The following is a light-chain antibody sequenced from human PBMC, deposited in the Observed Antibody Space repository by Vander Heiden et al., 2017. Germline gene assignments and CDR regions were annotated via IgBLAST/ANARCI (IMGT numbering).Light chain of an antibody. Sequence: QSALTQPASVSGSPGQSITISCTGTSSDVGNYNYVSWHQQHPGKAPKLMIYEVRIRPLGVSNRFSGSKSGNTASLTISGLQADDEAHYYCSSYTGTSTVVFGGGTKLTVL. CDR3: SSYTGTSTVV. CDR1: SSDVGNYNY. V-gene: IGLV2-14*01. J-gene: IGLJ2*01. CDR2: EVR.